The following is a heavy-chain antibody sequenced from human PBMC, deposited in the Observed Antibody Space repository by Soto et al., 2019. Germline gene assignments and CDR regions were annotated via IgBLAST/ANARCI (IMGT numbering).Heavy chain of an antibody. CDR3: ARGGLVVVSH. J-gene: IGHJ4*02. CDR2: IYYSGST. CDR1: GGSISSGGYY. V-gene: IGHV4-31*03. Sequence: SETLSLTCTVSGGSISSGGYYWSWIRQHPGKGLEWIGYIYYSGSTYYNPSLKSRVTISVDTSKNQFSLKLSSVTAADTAVYYCARGGLVVVSHWGQGTLVTVSS. D-gene: IGHD3-22*01.